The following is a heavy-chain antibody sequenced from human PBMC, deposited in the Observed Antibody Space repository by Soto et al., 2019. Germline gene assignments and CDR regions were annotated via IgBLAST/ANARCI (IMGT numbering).Heavy chain of an antibody. J-gene: IGHJ4*02. CDR1: GFSLSDSAVG. CDR2: LYWDDTK. D-gene: IGHD6-19*01. V-gene: IGHV2-5*02. CDR3: AHGSGWLSDQ. Sequence: QITLKESGPTLVKPTQTLTLTCTFSGFSLSDSAVGVNWIRQPPGKPLEWLALLYWDDTKHYSSSLRNRLTITKDTSKNQVVLTMTKMDPVDTATYYCAHGSGWLSDQWGQGTLVTVSS.